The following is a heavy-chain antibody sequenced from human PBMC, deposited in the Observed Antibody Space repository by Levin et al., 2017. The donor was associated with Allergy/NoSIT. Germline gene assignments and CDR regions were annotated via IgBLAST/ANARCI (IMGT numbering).Heavy chain of an antibody. V-gene: IGHV4-31*03. CDR3: ASARVRDYSDYVEYDAFDI. J-gene: IGHJ3*02. D-gene: IGHD4-11*01. Sequence: SETLSLTCTVSGGSISSGGYYWNWIRQHPGKGLEWIGYIYYSGSTYYNPSLKSRVTIPVDTSKNQFSLKLSPVTAADTAVYYCASARVRDYSDYVEYDAFDIWGQGTMVTVSS. CDR2: IYYSGST. CDR1: GGSISSGGYY.